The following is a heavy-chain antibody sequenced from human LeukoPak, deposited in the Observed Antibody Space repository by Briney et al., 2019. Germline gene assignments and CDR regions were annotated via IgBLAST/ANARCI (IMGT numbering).Heavy chain of an antibody. D-gene: IGHD3-3*01. V-gene: IGHV1-18*01. CDR1: GYTFTSYG. CDR3: ARARGTYYDFWSGYHDDAFDI. J-gene: IGHJ3*02. CDR2: ISAYNGNT. Sequence: GASVKVSCKASGYTFTSYGISWVRQAPGQGLEWMGWISAYNGNTNYAQELQGRVSMTTDTSTSTAYMELRSLRSDDTAVYYCARARGTYYDFWSGYHDDAFDIWGQGTMVTVSS.